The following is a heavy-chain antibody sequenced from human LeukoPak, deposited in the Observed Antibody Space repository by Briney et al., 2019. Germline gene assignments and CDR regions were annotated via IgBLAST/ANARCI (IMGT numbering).Heavy chain of an antibody. CDR2: IYHGSA. D-gene: IGHD6-19*01. CDR1: DDSVSSSRYS. J-gene: IGHJ5*01. V-gene: IGHV4-61*01. Sequence: SETLSLTFTVPDDSVSSSRYSWTWIRQPPGKGLEWIGYIYHGSATYNPSLESRVTLSMDTSKNQYSLKMTSVTAADTAVYYCAREGGRQWLVSGALDSWGQGTLVTVSS. CDR3: AREGGRQWLVSGALDS.